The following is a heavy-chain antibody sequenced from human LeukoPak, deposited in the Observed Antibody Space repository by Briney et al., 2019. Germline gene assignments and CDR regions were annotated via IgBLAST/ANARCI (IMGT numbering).Heavy chain of an antibody. CDR1: GFTFSSYA. J-gene: IGHJ4*02. CDR2: ISYDGSNK. V-gene: IGHV3-30*04. D-gene: IGHD3-22*01. CDR3: ARDRGTMIVVVTIDY. Sequence: GGSLRLSCAASGFTFSSYAMHWVRQAPGKGLEWVAVISYDGSNKYYADSVKGRFTISRDNSKNTLYLQMNSLRAEDTAVYYCARDRGTMIVVVTIDYWGQGTLVTVSS.